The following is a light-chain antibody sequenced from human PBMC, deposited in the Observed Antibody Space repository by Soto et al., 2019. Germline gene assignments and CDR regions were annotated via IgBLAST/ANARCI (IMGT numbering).Light chain of an antibody. J-gene: IGKJ1*01. V-gene: IGKV3-15*01. Sequence: EIVLTQSPGPLSLSPGARATLSCRASQSVSSPYLAWYQQKPGQAPRLLIYGASTRATGIPARFSGSGSGTEFTLTISSLQSEDFAVYFCQQYNIWPQAFGQGTKVDIK. CDR3: QQYNIWPQA. CDR1: QSVSSPY. CDR2: GAS.